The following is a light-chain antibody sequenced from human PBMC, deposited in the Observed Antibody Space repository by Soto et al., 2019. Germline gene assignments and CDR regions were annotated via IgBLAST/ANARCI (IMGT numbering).Light chain of an antibody. J-gene: IGKJ2*01. CDR2: GSS. CDR3: QQYGSSPYT. Sequence: EIVLTQSPGTLSLSPGERATLSCRASQSVSSSYLAWYQQKPGQAARLLIYGSSSRATGIPDRFSGSGSGTDFPLTISRLEPEDFAVYYCQQYGSSPYTFGQGTKLEIK. CDR1: QSVSSSY. V-gene: IGKV3-20*01.